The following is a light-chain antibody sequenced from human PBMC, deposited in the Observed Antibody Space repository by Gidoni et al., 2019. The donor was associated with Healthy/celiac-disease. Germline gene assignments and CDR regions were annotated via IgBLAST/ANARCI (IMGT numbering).Light chain of an antibody. CDR1: QSVSSSY. CDR2: GAS. J-gene: IGKJ4*01. Sequence: LSTQPPGPLSLSPGERATLSCRASQSVSSSYLAWYQQKPGQAPRLLIYGASSRATGIPDRFSGSGSGTDFTLTISRLEPEDFAVYYCQQYGSSPLTFGGGTKVEIK. CDR3: QQYGSSPLT. V-gene: IGKV3-20*01.